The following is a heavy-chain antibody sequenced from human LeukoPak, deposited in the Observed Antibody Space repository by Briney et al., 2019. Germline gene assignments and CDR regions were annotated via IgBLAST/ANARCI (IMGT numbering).Heavy chain of an antibody. CDR1: GYTFTAYH. J-gene: IGHJ4*02. Sequence: ASVKVSCKASGYTFTAYHMQSVRHAPGQGLEWMGWINPNSGGTNYTQNIQGRVTMTSDTSISTAYMDLRRLTHDATPVYYTARDGYCGGGRSLPGGDHWGQGTLVTVSS. CDR3: ARDGYCGGGRSLPGGDH. CDR2: INPNSGGT. D-gene: IGHD2-15*01. V-gene: IGHV1-2*02.